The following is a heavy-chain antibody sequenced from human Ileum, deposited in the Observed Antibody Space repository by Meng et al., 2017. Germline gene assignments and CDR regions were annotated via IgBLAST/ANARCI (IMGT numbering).Heavy chain of an antibody. V-gene: IGHV4-4*02. Sequence: GPLQESGPGPVEPSGTLSLAGAVFGRSISSSDWWSWVRQPPGKGLEWIAEMNLGGSPNYNPSLKSRVTMSVDKSNDHLSLQLTSVTAADTAVYYCAHIFDSWGQGTLVTVSS. CDR3: AHIFDS. CDR1: GRSISSSDW. CDR2: MNLGGSP. J-gene: IGHJ4*02.